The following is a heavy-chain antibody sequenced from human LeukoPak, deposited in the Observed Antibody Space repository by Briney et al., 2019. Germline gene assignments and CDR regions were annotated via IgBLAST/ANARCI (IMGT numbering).Heavy chain of an antibody. Sequence: PGGSLRLSCTASGFTFSGYSMNWIRQAPGKGLEWVSSFGTRSTSIYHAGSVKGRFAISRANAKNSLYLQMNSLRAEDTAVYYCAREVSEGFDFWGQGTLVAVSS. CDR2: FGTRSTSI. V-gene: IGHV3-21*01. CDR1: GFTFSGYS. CDR3: AREVSEGFDF. D-gene: IGHD3-22*01. J-gene: IGHJ4*02.